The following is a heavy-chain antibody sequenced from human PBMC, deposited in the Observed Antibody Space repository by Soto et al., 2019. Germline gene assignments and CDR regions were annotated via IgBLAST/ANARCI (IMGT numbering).Heavy chain of an antibody. CDR3: ARCPRDLTGSDYYYYMDV. CDR1: GGSISSGGYY. J-gene: IGHJ6*03. Sequence: SETLSLTCTVSGGSISSGGYYWSWIRQHPGKGLEWIGYIYYSGSTYYNPSLKSRVTISVDTSKNQFSLKLSSVTAADTAVYYCARCPRDLTGSDYYYYMDVWGKGTTVTVSS. D-gene: IGHD3-9*01. CDR2: IYYSGST. V-gene: IGHV4-31*03.